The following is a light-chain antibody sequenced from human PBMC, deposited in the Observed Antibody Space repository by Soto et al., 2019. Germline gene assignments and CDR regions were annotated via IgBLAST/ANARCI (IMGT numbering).Light chain of an antibody. CDR2: SNN. CDR1: SSNIGSNT. CDR3: AAWDDSLNGYV. V-gene: IGLV1-44*01. J-gene: IGLJ1*01. Sequence: QLVLTQPPSASGTPGQRVTISCSGSSSNIGSNTVNWYLQLPGTAPKLLIYSNNQRPSGVPDRLSGSKSGTSASLAISGLQSEDEADYYCAAWDDSLNGYVFGTGTKLTVL.